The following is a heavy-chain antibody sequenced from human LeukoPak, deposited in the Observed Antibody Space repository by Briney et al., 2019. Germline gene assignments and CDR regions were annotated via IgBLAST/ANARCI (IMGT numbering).Heavy chain of an antibody. CDR3: ARGGYFYYMDV. CDR1: GYTFTNYY. Sequence: AAVKVSCKASGYTFTNYYINWVRQAPGQGLEWMGLVNPSGGSTTYAQKFQGRVTMTRDTSTSTVYMELSSLRSEDTAVYYCARGGYFYYMDVWGKGTTVTVSS. J-gene: IGHJ6*03. CDR2: VNPSGGST. V-gene: IGHV1-46*01.